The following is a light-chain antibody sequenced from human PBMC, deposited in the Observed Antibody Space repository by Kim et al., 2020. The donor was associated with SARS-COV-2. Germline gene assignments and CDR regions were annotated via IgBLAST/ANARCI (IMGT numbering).Light chain of an antibody. V-gene: IGKV3D-20*01. Sequence: SPGERVTLSCGASQSVSGNSVAWYQQKPGLAPRLLIYDASIRATGIPDSFSGSGSGTDFTLTLSRLGPEDFAVYYCQQYGTSPFTFGGGTKVDIK. CDR3: QQYGTSPFT. CDR2: DAS. J-gene: IGKJ4*01. CDR1: QSVSGNS.